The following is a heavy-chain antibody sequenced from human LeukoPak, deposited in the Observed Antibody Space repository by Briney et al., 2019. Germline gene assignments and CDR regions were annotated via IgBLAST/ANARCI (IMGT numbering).Heavy chain of an antibody. CDR1: GGSISSGGYY. D-gene: IGHD3-3*01. CDR3: ARVDWSGYPYYYYYGMDV. Sequence: SETLSLTCTVSGGSISSGGYYWSWIRQHPGKGLEWIGYIYYSGSTYYNPSLKSRVTISVDTSKNRFSLKLSSVTAADTAVYYCARVDWSGYPYYYYYGMDVWGQGTTVTVSS. V-gene: IGHV4-31*03. CDR2: IYYSGST. J-gene: IGHJ6*02.